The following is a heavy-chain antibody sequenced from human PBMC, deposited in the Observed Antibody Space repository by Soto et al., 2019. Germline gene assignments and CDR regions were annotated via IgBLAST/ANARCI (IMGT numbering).Heavy chain of an antibody. CDR3: ARDRGRFGDV. D-gene: IGHD3-10*01. Sequence: SETLSLTCTVSGGSISSGGYYWSWIRQHPGKGLEWIGYIYYSGSTYYNPSLKSRVTISVDTSKNQFSLKLSSVTAADTAVYYCARDRGRFGDVWGQGTTVTGLL. J-gene: IGHJ6*02. CDR2: IYYSGST. V-gene: IGHV4-31*03. CDR1: GGSISSGGYY.